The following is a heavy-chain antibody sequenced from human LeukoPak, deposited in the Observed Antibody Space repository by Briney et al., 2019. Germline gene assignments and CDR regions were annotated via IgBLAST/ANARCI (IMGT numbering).Heavy chain of an antibody. Sequence: APVKVSCKASGYTFTGYYMHWVRQAPGQGLEWMGWINPNSGGTNYAQKFQGRVTMTRDTSISTAYMELSRLRSDDTAVYYCARGIGSGWYSTRFDSWGQGTLVTVSS. D-gene: IGHD6-19*01. CDR3: ARGIGSGWYSTRFDS. V-gene: IGHV1-2*02. CDR1: GYTFTGYY. CDR2: INPNSGGT. J-gene: IGHJ5*01.